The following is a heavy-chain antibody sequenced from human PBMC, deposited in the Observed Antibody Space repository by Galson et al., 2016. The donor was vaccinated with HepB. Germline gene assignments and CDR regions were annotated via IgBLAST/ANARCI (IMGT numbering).Heavy chain of an antibody. CDR1: GYSLTEFP. Sequence: SVKVSCKVSGYSLTEFPIHWVRQAPGKGLEWMGGYDPDDDEPIYAQKFQGRVTMTEDTSADTAYMELSSLRSEDTAVYYCATGRGNSGWSVKWFDPWGQGTLVTVSS. CDR3: ATGRGNSGWSVKWFDP. J-gene: IGHJ5*02. CDR2: YDPDDDEP. D-gene: IGHD6-13*01. V-gene: IGHV1-24*01.